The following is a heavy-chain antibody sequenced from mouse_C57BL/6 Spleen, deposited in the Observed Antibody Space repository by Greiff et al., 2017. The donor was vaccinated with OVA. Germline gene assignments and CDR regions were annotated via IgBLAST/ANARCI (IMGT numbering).Heavy chain of an antibody. D-gene: IGHD2-4*01. V-gene: IGHV1-72*01. J-gene: IGHJ1*03. Sequence: QVQLQQPGAELVKPGASVKMSCKASGYTFTSYWITWVKQRPGQGLEWIGRIDPNSGGTKYNEKFKSKATLTVDKPSSTAYMQLSSLTSEDSSVYYCAREGITDWYFDVWGTGTTVTVSS. CDR2: IDPNSGGT. CDR1: GYTFTSYW. CDR3: AREGITDWYFDV.